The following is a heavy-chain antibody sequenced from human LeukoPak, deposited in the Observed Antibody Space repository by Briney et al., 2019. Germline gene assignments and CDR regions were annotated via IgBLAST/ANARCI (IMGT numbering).Heavy chain of an antibody. CDR2: ISYDGSNK. J-gene: IGHJ4*02. V-gene: IGHV3-30*18. Sequence: GGSLRLSCAASGFTFSSYGMDWVRQAPGKGLEWVAVISYDGSNKYYADSVKGRFTISRDNSKNTLYLQMNSLRAEDTAVYYCANAYGGYYYEPPTYWGQGTLVTVSS. CDR3: ANAYGGYYYEPPTY. CDR1: GFTFSSYG. D-gene: IGHD3-22*01.